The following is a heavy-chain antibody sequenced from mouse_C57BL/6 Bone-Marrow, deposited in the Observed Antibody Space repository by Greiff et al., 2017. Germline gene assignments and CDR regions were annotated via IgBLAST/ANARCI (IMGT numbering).Heavy chain of an antibody. CDR3: ARDLYYDYDDYAMDY. Sequence: EVMLVESGGGLVKPGGSLKLSCAASGFTFSSYAMSWVRQTPEKRLEWVATISDGGSYTYYPDNVKGRFTISRDNAKNTLYLQMSHLKSEDTAMYYCARDLYYDYDDYAMDYWGQGTSVTVSS. V-gene: IGHV5-4*01. D-gene: IGHD2-4*01. J-gene: IGHJ4*01. CDR2: ISDGGSYT. CDR1: GFTFSSYA.